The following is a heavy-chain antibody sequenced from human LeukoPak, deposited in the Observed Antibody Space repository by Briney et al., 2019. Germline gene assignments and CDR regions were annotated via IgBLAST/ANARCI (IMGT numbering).Heavy chain of an antibody. J-gene: IGHJ4*02. V-gene: IGHV3-30*04. Sequence: PGRSLRLSCAASGFTFSSYAMHWVRQAPGKGLEWVEVISYDGSNKYYADSVKGRFTISRDNSKNTLYLQMNSLRVEDTAVYYCARAIVGATADFDYWGQGTLVTVSS. CDR1: GFTFSSYA. CDR3: ARAIVGATADFDY. D-gene: IGHD1-26*01. CDR2: ISYDGSNK.